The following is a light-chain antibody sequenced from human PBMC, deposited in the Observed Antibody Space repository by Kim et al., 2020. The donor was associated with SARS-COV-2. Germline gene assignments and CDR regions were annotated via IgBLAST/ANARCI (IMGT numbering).Light chain of an antibody. CDR1: NIGSKN. CDR2: RDS. V-gene: IGLV3-9*01. J-gene: IGLJ2*01. CDR3: QVWDSSTVV. Sequence: SYELTQPLSVSVALGQTARITCGGNNIGSKNVHWYQQKPGQAPVLVINRDSNRPSGIPERFSGSNSGNTATLTISRAQAGDEADYYCQVWDSSTVVFGGG.